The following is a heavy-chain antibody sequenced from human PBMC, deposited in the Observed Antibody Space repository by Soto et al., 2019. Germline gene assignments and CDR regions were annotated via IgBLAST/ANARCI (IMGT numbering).Heavy chain of an antibody. CDR3: AHSSSYYDSSGLAFDS. J-gene: IGHJ4*02. CDR1: GFSLSTTGLG. D-gene: IGHD3-22*01. V-gene: IGHV2-5*02. CDR2: IYWDDDK. Sequence: QITLKESGPTLVKPTQTLTLTCTFSGFSLSTTGLGVGWIRQPPGKALEWLALIYWDDDKRYRKSLESRLTITKDTPVTQVVLTLTNMDPVDTATYFCAHSSSYYDSSGLAFDSWGQGTLVTVSS.